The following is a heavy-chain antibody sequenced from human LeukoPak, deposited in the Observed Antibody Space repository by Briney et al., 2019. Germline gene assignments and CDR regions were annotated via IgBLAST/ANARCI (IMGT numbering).Heavy chain of an antibody. Sequence: SETLSLTCAVSGGSISSSSYYWGWIRQPPGKGLEWIGSIYYSGSTYYNPSLKSRVTISVDTSKNQFSLKLSSVTAADTAVYYCARTDRRSSLEAAAGFDYWGQGTLVTVSS. D-gene: IGHD6-13*01. V-gene: IGHV4-39*07. CDR3: ARTDRRSSLEAAAGFDY. CDR2: IYYSGST. J-gene: IGHJ4*02. CDR1: GGSISSSSYY.